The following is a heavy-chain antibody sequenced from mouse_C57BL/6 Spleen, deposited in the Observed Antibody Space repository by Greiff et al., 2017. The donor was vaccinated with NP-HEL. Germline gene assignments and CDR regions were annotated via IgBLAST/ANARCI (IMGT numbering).Heavy chain of an antibody. CDR2: ISSGGSYT. V-gene: IGHV5-6*01. D-gene: IGHD2-4*01. Sequence: EVHLVESGGDLVKPGGSLKLSCAASGFTFSSYGMSWVRQTPDKRLEWVATISSGGSYTYYPDSVKGRFTISRDNAKNTLYLPMSSLKSEDTAMYYCARVTMITNYFDYWGQGTTLTVSS. CDR1: GFTFSSYG. CDR3: ARVTMITNYFDY. J-gene: IGHJ2*01.